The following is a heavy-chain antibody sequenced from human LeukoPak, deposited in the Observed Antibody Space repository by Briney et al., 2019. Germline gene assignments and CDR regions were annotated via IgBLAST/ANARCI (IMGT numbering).Heavy chain of an antibody. J-gene: IGHJ4*02. CDR1: GYTFTGYY. Sequence: ASVKVSCKASGYTFTGYYMHWVRQAPGQGLEWMGWINPNSGGTNYAQKFQGRVTMTRNTSISTAYMELSRLRSDDTAVYYCARDGYYGSGRRPFDYWGQGTLVTVSS. CDR3: ARDGYYGSGRRPFDY. D-gene: IGHD3-10*01. V-gene: IGHV1-2*02. CDR2: INPNSGGT.